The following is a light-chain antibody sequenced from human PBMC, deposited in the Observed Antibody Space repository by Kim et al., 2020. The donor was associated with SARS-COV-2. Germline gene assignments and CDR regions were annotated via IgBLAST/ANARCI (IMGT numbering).Light chain of an antibody. CDR1: ENIGTW. CDR2: LAS. V-gene: IGKV1-5*03. J-gene: IGKJ2*01. CDR3: RHYSRFPYT. Sequence: SASVGDRVTITCRASENIGTWLACYQQNPGRASSLLIYLASTLESGVPSRFSGTGSGTEFSLSITSLQPDDFATYYCRHYSRFPYTFGQGTKLEI.